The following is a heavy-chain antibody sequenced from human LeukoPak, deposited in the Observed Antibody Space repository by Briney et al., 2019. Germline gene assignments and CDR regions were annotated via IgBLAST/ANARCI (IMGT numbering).Heavy chain of an antibody. CDR3: ARGGPMGYSFDY. V-gene: IGHV4-59*01. CDR1: GGSIRNYY. D-gene: IGHD5-18*01. Sequence: SETLSLTCSVSGGSIRNYYWSWIRQPPGKGLEWIGYIYYSGSTNYNPSLKSRVTISVGTSKNQFSLRLSSLTAADTAVYYCARGGPMGYSFDYWGQGTLVTVSS. J-gene: IGHJ4*02. CDR2: IYYSGST.